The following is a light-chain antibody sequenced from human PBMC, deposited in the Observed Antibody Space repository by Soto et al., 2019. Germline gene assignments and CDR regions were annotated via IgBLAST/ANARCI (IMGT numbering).Light chain of an antibody. J-gene: IGLJ1*01. CDR1: TSNIGAGYE. CDR3: QSYDSSLSGFYV. V-gene: IGLV1-40*01. Sequence: QSVLTQPPSVSGAPGQRVTISCTGSTSNIGAGYEVHWYQQLPGTAPKLVISGNINRPSGVPDRFSGSKSGTSASLAITGLQAEDEADYYCQSYDSSLSGFYVFGTGTKLTGL. CDR2: GNI.